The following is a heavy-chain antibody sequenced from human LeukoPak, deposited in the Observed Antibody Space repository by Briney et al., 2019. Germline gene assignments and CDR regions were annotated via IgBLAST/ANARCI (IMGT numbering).Heavy chain of an antibody. Sequence: GGSLRLSCAASGFTFSSYWMSWVRQAPGKGLEWVANIKQDGSEKYYVDSVKGRFTISRDNAKNSLYLQMDSLRAEDTAVYYCARGVSSGWDAFDIWGQGTMVTVSS. CDR2: IKQDGSEK. CDR1: GFTFSSYW. CDR3: ARGVSSGWDAFDI. J-gene: IGHJ3*02. D-gene: IGHD6-19*01. V-gene: IGHV3-7*01.